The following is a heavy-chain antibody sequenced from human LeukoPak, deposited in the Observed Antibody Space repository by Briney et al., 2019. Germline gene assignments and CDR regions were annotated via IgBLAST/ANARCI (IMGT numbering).Heavy chain of an antibody. CDR1: GYTFTSYD. Sequence: ASVKVSCKASGYTFTSYDINWVRQATGQGLEWMGWMNPKSGNTGYAQKFQGRVTMTRDTSISTAYMELSRLRSDDTAVYYCARDRGSPNWFDPWGQGTLVTVSS. D-gene: IGHD3-16*01. V-gene: IGHV1-8*01. CDR2: MNPKSGNT. CDR3: ARDRGSPNWFDP. J-gene: IGHJ5*02.